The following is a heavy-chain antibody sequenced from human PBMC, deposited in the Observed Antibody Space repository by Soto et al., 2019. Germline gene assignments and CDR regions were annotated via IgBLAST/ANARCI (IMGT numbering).Heavy chain of an antibody. CDR3: ASAFYARFRWFDP. Sequence: QVQLVQSGAEVKKPGASVKVSCKASGYTFTGYYMHWVRQAPGQGLEWMGWINPNRGGTNYAQKFQGRVTMTRDTPISTAYMELSRLRSDDTAVYYCASAFYARFRWFDPWGQGTLVTVSS. V-gene: IGHV1-2*02. CDR2: INPNRGGT. J-gene: IGHJ5*02. D-gene: IGHD2-8*01. CDR1: GYTFTGYY.